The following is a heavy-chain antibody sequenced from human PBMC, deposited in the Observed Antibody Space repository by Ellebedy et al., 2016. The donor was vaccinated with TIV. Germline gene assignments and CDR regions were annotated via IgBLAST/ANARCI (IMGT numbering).Heavy chain of an antibody. Sequence: SVKVSXXASGGTFSSYAISWVRQAPGQGLEWMGGIIPIFGTANYAQKFQGRVTITADESTSTAYMELSSLRSEDTAVYYCAREGPRRYGAGHNYPFDYWGQGTLVTVSS. CDR1: GGTFSSYA. J-gene: IGHJ4*02. CDR3: AREGPRRYGAGHNYPFDY. CDR2: IIPIFGTA. D-gene: IGHD3-10*01. V-gene: IGHV1-69*13.